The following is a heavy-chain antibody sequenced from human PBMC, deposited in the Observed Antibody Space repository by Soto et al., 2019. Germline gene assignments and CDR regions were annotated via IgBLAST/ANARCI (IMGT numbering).Heavy chain of an antibody. CDR3: AKDLVLRYFDWLTYGMDV. D-gene: IGHD3-9*01. CDR2: ISGSGGST. Sequence: GVSLRLYFAASGFAFSNYAISLVRQAPGKGLEWVSAISGSGGSTYYADSVKGRFTISRDNSKNTLYLQMNRLRAEDAAVYYCAKDLVLRYFDWLTYGMDVWGQGTTVTVSS. V-gene: IGHV3-23*01. J-gene: IGHJ6*01. CDR1: GFAFSNYA.